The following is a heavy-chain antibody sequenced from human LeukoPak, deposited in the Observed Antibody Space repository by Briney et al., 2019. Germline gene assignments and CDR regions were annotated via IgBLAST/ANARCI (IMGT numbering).Heavy chain of an antibody. CDR1: GYTFTDYF. V-gene: IGHV1-2*04. CDR3: ARERGTGGIGNWFDP. D-gene: IGHD2-8*02. J-gene: IGHJ5*02. CDR2: ISPNSGGT. Sequence: ASVKVSCKASGYTFTDYFMHWVRQAPGQGLEWMGWISPNSGGTNYAQKFQGWVTMTRDTSISTAYMELSRLRSDDTAVYYCARERGTGGIGNWFDPWGQGTLVTVSS.